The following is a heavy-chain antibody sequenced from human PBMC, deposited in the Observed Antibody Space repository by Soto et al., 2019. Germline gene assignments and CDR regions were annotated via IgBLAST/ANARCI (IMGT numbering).Heavy chain of an antibody. Sequence: PSETLSLTCTVSGGSIGSYYWGWFRQPPGKGLEWIGYIYYSGSTNYSPSLKSRVTISVDTSKNQFSLKLRSVTAADTAVYYCARLGVSPSTASYYYGLDVWGQGTTVTVSS. CDR2: IYYSGST. J-gene: IGHJ6*02. CDR1: GGSIGSYY. V-gene: IGHV4-59*01. CDR3: ARLGVSPSTASYYYGLDV. D-gene: IGHD3-16*01.